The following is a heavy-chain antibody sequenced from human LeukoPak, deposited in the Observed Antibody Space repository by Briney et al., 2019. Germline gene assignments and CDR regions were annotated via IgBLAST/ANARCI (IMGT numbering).Heavy chain of an antibody. CDR1: GLTFSDFW. Sequence: GGSLRLSCAASGLTFSDFWMHWVRQPPGKGLVWVALVKGDGRTAIYADSVKGRFTISRDNAKNTLYLQMNSLRADDSGVYYCATGHSYGYDYWGQGVLVTVSS. D-gene: IGHD5-18*01. V-gene: IGHV3-74*01. CDR2: VKGDGRTA. J-gene: IGHJ4*02. CDR3: ATGHSYGYDY.